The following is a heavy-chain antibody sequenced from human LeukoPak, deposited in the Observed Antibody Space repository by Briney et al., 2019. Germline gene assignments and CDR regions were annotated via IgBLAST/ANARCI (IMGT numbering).Heavy chain of an antibody. Sequence: SETLSLTCTVSGGSISSSSYYWGWIRQPPGKGLEWIGSIYYSGSTYYNPSLKSRVTISVDTSKNQFSLKLSSVTAADTAVYYCARPTQNDFWSGYSRQLDAFDIWGQGTMVTASS. CDR2: IYYSGST. CDR1: GGSISSSSYY. J-gene: IGHJ3*02. V-gene: IGHV4-39*01. CDR3: ARPTQNDFWSGYSRQLDAFDI. D-gene: IGHD3-3*01.